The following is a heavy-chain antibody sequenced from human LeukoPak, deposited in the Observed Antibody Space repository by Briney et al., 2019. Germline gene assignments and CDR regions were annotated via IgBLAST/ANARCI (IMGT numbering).Heavy chain of an antibody. CDR3: ARGGAKGSFDY. J-gene: IGHJ4*02. V-gene: IGHV3-48*03. Sequence: QTGGSLRLSCAASGFSFSSYEMNWVRQAPGKGLEWISYISSSGSTRYYADSVKGRFTISGDNVKNSLYLQMNSLRVEDTSVYYCARGGAKGSFDYWGQGTLVTVSS. CDR1: GFSFSSYE. CDR2: ISSSGSTR.